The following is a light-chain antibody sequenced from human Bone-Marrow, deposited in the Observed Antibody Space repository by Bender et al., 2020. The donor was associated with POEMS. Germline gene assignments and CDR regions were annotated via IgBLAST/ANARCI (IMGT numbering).Light chain of an antibody. CDR3: SSYTTTTTLEI. CDR1: SSDVGSYNR. CDR2: EVT. J-gene: IGLJ1*01. Sequence: QSALTQPASLSGSPGQSVTISCVGTSSDVGSYNRVSWYQQSPGSAPKLIIYEVTNRPSGVPDRFSGSKSGNTASLTISGLQAEDEADYYCSSYTTTTTLEIFGSGTKVTVL. V-gene: IGLV2-18*02.